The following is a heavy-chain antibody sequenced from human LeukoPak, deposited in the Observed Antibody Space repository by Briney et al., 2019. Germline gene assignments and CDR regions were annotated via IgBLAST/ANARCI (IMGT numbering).Heavy chain of an antibody. V-gene: IGHV3-66*01. CDR1: GFTVSDNY. D-gene: IGHD3-10*01. CDR2: IYSGGGT. Sequence: GGSLRLSCAASGFTVSDNYMSWVRRAPGKGLEWVSVIYSGGGTYYSHSVKGRFTISRDNSKNTLYLQMNTLRVEDTAVYYCVRDEGFHGSGSNWGPGTLVTVSS. CDR3: VRDEGFHGSGSN. J-gene: IGHJ4*02.